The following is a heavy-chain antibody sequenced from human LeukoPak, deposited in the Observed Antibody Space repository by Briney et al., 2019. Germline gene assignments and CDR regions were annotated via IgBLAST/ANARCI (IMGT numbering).Heavy chain of an antibody. J-gene: IGHJ5*02. CDR1: GYTFTSYG. Sequence: ASVKVSCKASGYTFTSYGISWVRQAPGQGVEWMGWISAYNGNTNYAQKLQGRVTMTTDTSTSTAYMELRSLRSDDTAVYYCARGKEWLRFPNWFDPWGQGTLVTVSS. CDR2: ISAYNGNT. CDR3: ARGKEWLRFPNWFDP. V-gene: IGHV1-18*01. D-gene: IGHD5-12*01.